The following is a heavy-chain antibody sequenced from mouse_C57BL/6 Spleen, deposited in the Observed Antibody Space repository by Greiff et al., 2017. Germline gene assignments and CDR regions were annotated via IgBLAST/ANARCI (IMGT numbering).Heavy chain of an antibody. CDR2: IRSKSSNYAT. J-gene: IGHJ2*01. V-gene: IGHV10-3*01. D-gene: IGHD1-1*01. CDR1: GFTFNTYA. CDR3: VRDRAHYYGSSWENYFDY. Sequence: DVMLVESGGGLVQPKGSLKLSCAASGFTFNTYAMHWVRQAPGKGLEWVARIRSKSSNYATYYADSVKDRFTISRDDSQSMLYLQMNNLKTEDTAMYYCVRDRAHYYGSSWENYFDYWGQGTTLTVSS.